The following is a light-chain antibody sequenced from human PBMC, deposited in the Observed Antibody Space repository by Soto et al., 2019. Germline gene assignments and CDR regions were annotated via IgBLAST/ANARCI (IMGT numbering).Light chain of an antibody. CDR3: QQYINWPRT. Sequence: EIVMTQSPVTLSVSPGETATLSCKTSQSINTLLAWYQQKPGQAPRLVIYGASSRATGIPDRFSGSGSGTEFTLTISSLQSTDFGVYYCQQYINWPRTFGQGTKVDIK. CDR1: QSINTL. J-gene: IGKJ1*01. V-gene: IGKV3D-15*01. CDR2: GAS.